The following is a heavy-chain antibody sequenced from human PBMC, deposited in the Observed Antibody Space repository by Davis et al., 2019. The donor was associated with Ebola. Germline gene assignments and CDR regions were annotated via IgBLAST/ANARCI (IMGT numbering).Heavy chain of an antibody. J-gene: IGHJ6*02. Sequence: GGSLRLSCAGSAFTFTTAWMNWVRQVPGKGLEWVSSISSGSSYIYYADSVKGRFTISRDNADNSLYLQMNSLRAEDTAVYYCARRDYYGSGSYYKGGMDVWGQGTTVTVSS. CDR3: ARRDYYGSGSYYKGGMDV. CDR1: AFTFTTAW. V-gene: IGHV3-21*01. CDR2: ISSGSSYI. D-gene: IGHD3-10*01.